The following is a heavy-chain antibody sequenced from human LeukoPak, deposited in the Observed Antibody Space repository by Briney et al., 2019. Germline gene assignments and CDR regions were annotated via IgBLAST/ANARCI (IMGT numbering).Heavy chain of an antibody. J-gene: IGHJ3*02. Sequence: GASVKVSCKASGYTFTGYYMHLVRQAPGQGLEWMGGINPNSGGTNYAQKFQGRVTMTRDTSISTAYMELSRLRSDDTAVYYCASGSSSWYGAFDIWGQGTMVTVSS. V-gene: IGHV1-2*02. D-gene: IGHD6-13*01. CDR2: INPNSGGT. CDR1: GYTFTGYY. CDR3: ASGSSSWYGAFDI.